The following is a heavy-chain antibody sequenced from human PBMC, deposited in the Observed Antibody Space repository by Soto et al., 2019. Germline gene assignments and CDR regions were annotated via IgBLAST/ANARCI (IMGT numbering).Heavy chain of an antibody. CDR2: ITSSGTT. CDR3: AKCFQMYRNQDAFHA. J-gene: IGHJ3*01. Sequence: PGGSLRLSCAASGFTFTNYAMSWVRQAPGKGLEWVSHITSSGTTKYADSVKGRFTISRDTSSNTLYLQMNSLRAEDTALYYCAKCFQMYRNQDAFHAWGQGTMVTVSS. V-gene: IGHV3-23*01. CDR1: GFTFTNYA. D-gene: IGHD2-2*01.